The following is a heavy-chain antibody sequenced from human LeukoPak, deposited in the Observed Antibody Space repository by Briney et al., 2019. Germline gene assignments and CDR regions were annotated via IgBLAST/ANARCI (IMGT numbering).Heavy chain of an antibody. CDR3: ARAMVAATQRAPFDY. V-gene: IGHV3-21*01. CDR2: ISSSSSYI. D-gene: IGHD2-15*01. Sequence: KPGGSLRLSCAASGFTFSSYSMNWVRQAPGKGLEWVSSISSSSSYIYYADSVKGRFTISRDNAKNSLYLQMNSLRAEDTAVYYCARAMVAATQRAPFDYWGQGTLVTVSS. CDR1: GFTFSSYS. J-gene: IGHJ4*02.